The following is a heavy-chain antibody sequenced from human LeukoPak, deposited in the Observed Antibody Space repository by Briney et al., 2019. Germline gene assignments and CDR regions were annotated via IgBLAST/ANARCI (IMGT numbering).Heavy chain of an antibody. D-gene: IGHD1-26*01. CDR1: GFTVSGDY. J-gene: IGHJ4*02. CDR3: EGIQVGAGITYDY. CDR2: LYYGVST. V-gene: IGHV3-53*01. Sequence: GGSLRLSCVVSGFTVSGDYISWFRQAPGKGLEWVSVLYYGVSTFYKDSVKGRFTTSGDNFKNTLYLQMNSLRAEDTAVYYCEGIQVGAGITYDYWGQGTLVTVSS.